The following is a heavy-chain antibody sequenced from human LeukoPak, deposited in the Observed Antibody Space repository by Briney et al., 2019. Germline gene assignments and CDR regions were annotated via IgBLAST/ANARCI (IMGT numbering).Heavy chain of an antibody. CDR3: ATLSEMGDY. CDR2: ISSSGSTI. D-gene: IGHD2-8*01. CDR1: GFTFSSYE. J-gene: IGHJ4*02. Sequence: GGSLRLSCAASGFTFSSYEMNWVRQAPGKGLEWVSYISSSGSTIYYADSVKGRFTISRDNAKNSLYLQMNSLRAEDTAVYYCATLSEMGDYWGQGTLVTVSS. V-gene: IGHV3-48*03.